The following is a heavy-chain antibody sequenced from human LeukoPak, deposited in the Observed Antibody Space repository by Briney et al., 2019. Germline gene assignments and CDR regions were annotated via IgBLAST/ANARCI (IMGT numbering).Heavy chain of an antibody. Sequence: GRSLRLSCAASEFTFSSYAMHWVRQAPGKGLEWVANIKQDGSEKYYVDSVKGRFTISRDNAKNSLYLQMNSLRAEDTAVYYCAREGYSSSSDFDYWGQGTLVTVSS. V-gene: IGHV3-7*01. J-gene: IGHJ4*02. D-gene: IGHD6-6*01. CDR3: AREGYSSSSDFDY. CDR2: IKQDGSEK. CDR1: EFTFSSYA.